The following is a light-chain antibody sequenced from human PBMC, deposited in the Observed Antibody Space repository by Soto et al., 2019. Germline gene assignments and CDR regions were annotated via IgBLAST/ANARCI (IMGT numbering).Light chain of an antibody. V-gene: IGKV3D-20*02. CDR3: PMKWSSSPAVI. CDR2: DAS. Sequence: IVLGVGTESLSLSPGERATISCRASQSVHSNFLAWYQQKPGQAPRLLIYDASNRATGIPARFSGSCSCTDNTVNDSSLRPGNSCVNAFPMKWSSSPAVICGQGTRLEIK. CDR1: QSVHSNF. J-gene: IGKJ5*01.